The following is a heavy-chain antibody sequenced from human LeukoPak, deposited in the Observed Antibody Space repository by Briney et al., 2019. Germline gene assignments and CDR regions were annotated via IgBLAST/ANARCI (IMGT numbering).Heavy chain of an antibody. CDR3: ARKGPNSSNWYYFDY. CDR1: GGTFSSYA. Sequence: SVKVSCKASGGTFSSYAISWVRQAPGQGLEWMGGIIPIFGTANYAQKFQGRVTITADESTSTAYMELSSLRSEDTAVYYCARKGPNSSNWYYFDYWGQGTLVTVSS. CDR2: IIPIFGTA. V-gene: IGHV1-69*13. D-gene: IGHD6-13*01. J-gene: IGHJ4*02.